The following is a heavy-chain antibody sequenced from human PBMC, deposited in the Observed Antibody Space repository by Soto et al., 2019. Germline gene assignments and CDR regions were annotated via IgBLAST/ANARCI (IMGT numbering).Heavy chain of an antibody. CDR2: IYHSGSI. Sequence: QVHLQESGPGLVKPSRTLSLTCTVSNASISSRKWWTWVRQTPGKGLEWFGEIYHSGSINHNPSLKSRATLSVDKSKNQFSLKMTSVTAADTGVYYCASKFGELLADAFDIWGQGTVVTVSS. D-gene: IGHD3-10*01. V-gene: IGHV4-4*02. J-gene: IGHJ3*02. CDR1: NASISSRKW. CDR3: ASKFGELLADAFDI.